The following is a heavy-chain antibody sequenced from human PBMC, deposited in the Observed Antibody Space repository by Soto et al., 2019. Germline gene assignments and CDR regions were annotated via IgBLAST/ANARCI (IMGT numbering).Heavy chain of an antibody. CDR3: ARVRLWSGYYTLDYYGMDV. D-gene: IGHD3-3*01. CDR2: INHSGST. CDR1: GGSFRGYY. Sequence: PSETLSLTCAVYGGSFRGYYWSWIRQPPGKGLEWIGEINHSGSTNYNPSLKSRVTISVDTSKNQFSLKLSSVTAADTAVYYCARVRLWSGYYTLDYYGMDVWGQGTTVTVSS. V-gene: IGHV4-34*01. J-gene: IGHJ6*02.